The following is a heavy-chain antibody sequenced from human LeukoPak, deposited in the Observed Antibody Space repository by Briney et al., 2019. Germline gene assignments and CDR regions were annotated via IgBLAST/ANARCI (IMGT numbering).Heavy chain of an antibody. CDR2: IYYSGST. D-gene: IGHD1-26*01. J-gene: IGHJ3*02. Sequence: KASETLSLTCTVSGGSISSYYWSWIRQPPGKGLEWIGYIYYSGSTNYNPSLKSRVTISVDTSKNQFSLKLSSVTAADTAVYYCARPGSKVVGATDAFDIWGQGTMVTVSS. CDR3: ARPGSKVVGATDAFDI. CDR1: GGSISSYY. V-gene: IGHV4-59*08.